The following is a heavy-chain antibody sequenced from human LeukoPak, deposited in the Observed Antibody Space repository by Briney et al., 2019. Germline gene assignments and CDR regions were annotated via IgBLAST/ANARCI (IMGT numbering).Heavy chain of an antibody. D-gene: IGHD3-3*01. CDR3: ARDDLIFGVVPYAFDI. J-gene: IGHJ3*02. Sequence: ASVKVSCKASGYTFTGYYMHWVRQAPGQGLEWMGWINPNSGGTSYAQKFQGRVTMTRDASISTAYMELSRLRSDDTAVYYCARDDLIFGVVPYAFDIWGQGTMVTVSS. CDR2: INPNSGGT. CDR1: GYTFTGYY. V-gene: IGHV1-2*02.